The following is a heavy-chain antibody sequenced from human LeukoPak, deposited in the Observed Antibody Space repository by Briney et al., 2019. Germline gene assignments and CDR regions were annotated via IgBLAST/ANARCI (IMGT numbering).Heavy chain of an antibody. V-gene: IGHV3-11*04. CDR1: GFIFSDYY. CDR3: ARVYCSGGSCYSNDAFDI. D-gene: IGHD2-15*01. CDR2: ISSSGSTI. Sequence: GGSLRLSCAASGFIFSDYYMSWIRQAPGKGLEWVSYISSSGSTIYYADSVKGRFTISRDNAKNSLYLQMNSLRAEDTAVYYCARVYCSGGSCYSNDAFDIWGQGTMVTVSS. J-gene: IGHJ3*02.